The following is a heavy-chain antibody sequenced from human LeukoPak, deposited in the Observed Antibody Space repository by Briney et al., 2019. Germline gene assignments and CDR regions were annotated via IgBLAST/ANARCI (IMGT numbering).Heavy chain of an antibody. Sequence: GASVKVSCKASGGTFSSYAISWVRQAPGQGLEWMGGIIPIFGTANYAQKFQGRVTITMDESTSTAYMELSSLRSEDTAVYYCARGYGVPAAINYYYYMDVWGKGTTVTVSS. CDR3: ARGYGVPAAINYYYYMDV. V-gene: IGHV1-69*05. D-gene: IGHD2-2*02. CDR1: GGTFSSYA. J-gene: IGHJ6*03. CDR2: IIPIFGTA.